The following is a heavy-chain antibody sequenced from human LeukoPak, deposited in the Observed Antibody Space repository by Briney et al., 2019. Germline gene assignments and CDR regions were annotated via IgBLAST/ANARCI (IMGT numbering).Heavy chain of an antibody. CDR2: ISSSSSYI. CDR1: GFTFSSYS. J-gene: IGHJ3*02. V-gene: IGHV3-21*01. CDR3: ARVVEMATRVAGAFDI. D-gene: IGHD6-19*01. Sequence: GSLRLSCAASGFTFSSYSMNWVRQAPGKGLEWVSSISSSSSYIYYADSVKGRFTISRDNAKNSLYLQMNSLRAEDTAVYYCARVVEMATRVAGAFDIWGQGTMVTVSS.